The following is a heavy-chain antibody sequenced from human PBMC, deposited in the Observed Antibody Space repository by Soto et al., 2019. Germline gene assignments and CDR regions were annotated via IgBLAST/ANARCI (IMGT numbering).Heavy chain of an antibody. CDR3: ARESGDWPLNWFDP. CDR1: GFNFSNHW. CDR2: ITSDGKSK. V-gene: IGHV3-74*01. D-gene: IGHD2-21*02. Sequence: VGSLRLSCAASGFNFSNHWMHWVRQRPAEGLVWVSRITSDGKSKAYAESVKGRFAISRDNAKNTLYLQMDGLTAEDTAVYYCARESGDWPLNWFDPWGQGTLVTVSS. J-gene: IGHJ5*02.